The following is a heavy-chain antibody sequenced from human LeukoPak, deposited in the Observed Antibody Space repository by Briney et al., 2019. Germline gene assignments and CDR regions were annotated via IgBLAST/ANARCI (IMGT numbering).Heavy chain of an antibody. CDR1: GGSFSGYY. CDR3: ARGRYLTTSGGAAAGFLDY. Sequence: SETLSLTCAVSGGSFSGYYWNWIRQSPGKGLEWIGEINHSGSAHYNPSLKSRVTISVDTSQKQFSLRLTSVTAADTAVYYCARGRYLTTSGGAAAGFLDYWGQGSLVTVST. J-gene: IGHJ4*02. D-gene: IGHD6-13*01. CDR2: INHSGSA. V-gene: IGHV4-34*01.